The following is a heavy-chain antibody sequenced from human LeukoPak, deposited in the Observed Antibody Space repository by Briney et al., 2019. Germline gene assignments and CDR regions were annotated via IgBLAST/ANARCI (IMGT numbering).Heavy chain of an antibody. CDR1: GFTFSSYA. D-gene: IGHD1-26*01. V-gene: IGHV3-23*01. CDR3: AKGLRTTKWELPYYFDY. J-gene: IGHJ4*02. CDR2: ISGSGGST. Sequence: GWSLRLSCAASGFTFSSYAMSWVRQAPGKGLEWVSAISGSGGSTYYADSVKGRFTISRDNSKNTLYLQMNSLRAEDTAVYYCAKGLRTTKWELPYYFDYWSQGTLVTVSS.